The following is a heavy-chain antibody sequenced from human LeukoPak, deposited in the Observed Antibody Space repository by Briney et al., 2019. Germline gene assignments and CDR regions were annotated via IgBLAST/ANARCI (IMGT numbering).Heavy chain of an antibody. CDR3: ARRGYSSSWDVPDY. V-gene: IGHV3-7*01. Sequence: PGGSLRLSCTVSGFTVSSNSMSSARQAPGKGLEWVDNINQDGSEKYYVDSLKGRFTISRDNAKNSLHLQMNSLRTEDTAVYYCARRGYSSSWDVPDYWGQGNLVTVSS. J-gene: IGHJ4*02. CDR1: GFTVSSNS. D-gene: IGHD6-13*01. CDR2: INQDGSEK.